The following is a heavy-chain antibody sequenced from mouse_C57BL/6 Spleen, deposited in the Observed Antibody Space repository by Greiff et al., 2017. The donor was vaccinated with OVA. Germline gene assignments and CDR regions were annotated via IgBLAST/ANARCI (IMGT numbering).Heavy chain of an antibody. Sequence: EVQLQESGPGLVKPSQSLSLTCSVTGYSITSGYYWNWIRQFPGNKLEWMGYISYDGSNKYNPSLKNRISLTRDISKNPFFLKLNSVSTEAIATYYCAMGDYCGDSYAFDYWGQGTTLTVSS. V-gene: IGHV3-6*01. J-gene: IGHJ2*01. CDR3: AMGDYCGDSYAFDY. CDR2: ISYDGSN. D-gene: IGHD1-1*01. CDR1: GYSITSGYY.